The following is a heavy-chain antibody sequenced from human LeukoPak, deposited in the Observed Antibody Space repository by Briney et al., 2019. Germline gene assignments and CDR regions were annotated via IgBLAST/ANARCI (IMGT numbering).Heavy chain of an antibody. V-gene: IGHV3-53*01. CDR3: ARDRAAAGTDY. D-gene: IGHD6-13*01. Sequence: PGGSLRLSCAASGFPVSSNYMSWVRQAPGKGLEWVSVIYSGGSTYYADSVKGRFTISRDNSKNTLYLQMNSLRAEDTAVYYCARDRAAAGTDYWGQGTLVTVSS. CDR1: GFPVSSNY. J-gene: IGHJ4*02. CDR2: IYSGGST.